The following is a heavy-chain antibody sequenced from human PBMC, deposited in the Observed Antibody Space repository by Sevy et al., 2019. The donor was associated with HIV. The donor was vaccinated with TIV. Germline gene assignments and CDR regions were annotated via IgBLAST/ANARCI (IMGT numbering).Heavy chain of an antibody. CDR1: GFSFSSYG. J-gene: IGHJ4*02. D-gene: IGHD3-16*01. Sequence: GGSLRLSGAASGFSFSSYGMHWVRQAPGKGLEWMSYIQYDGSNKDYADSVKGRFTISRDNSKNTLYLQMNSLRVEDTAVFYCVKEGGGGGGDHWGQGTLVTVSS. CDR3: VKEGGGGGGDH. CDR2: IQYDGSNK. V-gene: IGHV3-30*02.